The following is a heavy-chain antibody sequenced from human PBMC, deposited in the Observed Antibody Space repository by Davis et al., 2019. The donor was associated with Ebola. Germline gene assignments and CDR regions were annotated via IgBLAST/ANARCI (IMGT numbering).Heavy chain of an antibody. CDR1: GSTFSSYW. J-gene: IGHJ6*04. CDR3: ARRSGYNYGYEGMDV. CDR2: INGDGNTI. Sequence: HTGGSLRLSCAASGSTFSSYWMHWVRQAPGEGLVWVSRINGDGNTIGYADSVKGRFTISRDNAKNTLYLQMNSLRAEDTAVYYCARRSGYNYGYEGMDVWGKGTTVTVSS. D-gene: IGHD5-18*01. V-gene: IGHV3-74*01.